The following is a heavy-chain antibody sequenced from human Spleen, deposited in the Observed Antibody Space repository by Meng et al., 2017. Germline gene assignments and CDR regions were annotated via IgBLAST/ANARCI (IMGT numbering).Heavy chain of an antibody. V-gene: IGHV1-2*06. CDR1: GYNFPDYY. Sequence: ASVKVSCKPSGYNFPDYYIHWVRQAPGQGLEWMGRIDPKNGDTHYAQKFQGRVTMTGDTSISTAYMDLSGLRSDDTAVYYCARGIAVAGTGYYYYGMDVWGQGTTVTVSS. J-gene: IGHJ6*02. CDR2: IDPKNGDT. CDR3: ARGIAVAGTGYYYYGMDV. D-gene: IGHD6-19*01.